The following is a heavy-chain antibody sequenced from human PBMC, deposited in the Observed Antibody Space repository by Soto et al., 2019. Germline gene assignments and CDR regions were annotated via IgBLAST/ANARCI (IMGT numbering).Heavy chain of an antibody. CDR2: ISWNSGTK. Sequence: GWSLRLSCLVSVFTFDNYAMHWFRHAPGKGLEWVSGISWNSGTKEYADSVKGRFTISRDNAKNSLHLQMSTLGAEDSAFYYCAKDTRPSLYTSSWFDHWGQGALVTVS. V-gene: IGHV3-9*01. J-gene: IGHJ5*02. CDR1: VFTFDNYA. CDR3: AKDTRPSLYTSSWFDH. D-gene: IGHD6-13*01.